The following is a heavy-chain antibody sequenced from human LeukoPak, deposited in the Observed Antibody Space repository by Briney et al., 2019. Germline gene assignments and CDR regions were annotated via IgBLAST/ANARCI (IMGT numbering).Heavy chain of an antibody. Sequence: GGSLRLSCAASGFTFSSYWMSWVRQAPGKGLEWVANINQDGSEKYYVDSVKGRFTISRDNAKNSLYLQMNSLRAEDTAVYYCARDLMVRGVTPFDYWGQGTLVTVSS. CDR1: GFTFSSYW. J-gene: IGHJ4*02. CDR3: ARDLMVRGVTPFDY. D-gene: IGHD3-10*01. CDR2: INQDGSEK. V-gene: IGHV3-7*01.